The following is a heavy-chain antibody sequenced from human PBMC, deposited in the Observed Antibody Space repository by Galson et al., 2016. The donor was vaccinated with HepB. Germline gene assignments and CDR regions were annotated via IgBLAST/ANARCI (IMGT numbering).Heavy chain of an antibody. CDR2: IWYDGNNK. V-gene: IGHV3-33*06. CDR3: AKDLLPSGAGREDYFDY. Sequence: SLRLSCAASGFTFSSYGMHWVRQAPGKGLEWVAVIWYDGNNKYYADSVKGRFTISRDNSKKMLYLQMNSLRAEDTAIYYCAKDLLPSGAGREDYFDYWGQGTRVTVSS. J-gene: IGHJ4*02. D-gene: IGHD6-19*01. CDR1: GFTFSSYG.